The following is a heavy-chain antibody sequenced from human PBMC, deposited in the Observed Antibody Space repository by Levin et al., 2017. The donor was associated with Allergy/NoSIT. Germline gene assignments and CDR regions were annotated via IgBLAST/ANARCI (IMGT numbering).Heavy chain of an antibody. CDR3: ARHPRGWSGGQYNWFDP. V-gene: IGHV5-51*01. J-gene: IGHJ5*02. Sequence: GESLKISCKVSGYSFPTYWIAWVRQMPGKGLEWMGIIYPGDSDTRYSPSFQGQVTISADKSISTAYLQWSSLKASDTAMYYCARHPRGWSGGQYNWFDPWGQGTLVTVSS. D-gene: IGHD3-3*01. CDR1: GYSFPTYW. CDR2: IYPGDSDT.